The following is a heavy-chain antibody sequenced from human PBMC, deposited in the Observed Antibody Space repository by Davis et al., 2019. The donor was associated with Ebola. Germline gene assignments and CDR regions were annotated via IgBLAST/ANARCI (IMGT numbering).Heavy chain of an antibody. V-gene: IGHV3-33*05. CDR1: GFTFSSYG. D-gene: IGHD3-16*01. CDR2: ISYDGSNK. J-gene: IGHJ6*02. CDR3: AKALPALGDYYYGMDV. Sequence: GESLKISCAASGFTFSSYGMHWVRQAPGKGLEWVAVISYDGSNKYYADSVKGRFTISRDNSKNTLYLQMNSLRAEDTAVYYCAKALPALGDYYYGMDVWGQGTTVTVSS.